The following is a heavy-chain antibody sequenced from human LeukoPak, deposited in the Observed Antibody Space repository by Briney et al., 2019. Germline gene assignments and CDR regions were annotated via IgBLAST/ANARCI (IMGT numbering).Heavy chain of an antibody. CDR2: IYYSGST. Sequence: SETLSLTCTVSGGSISSYYWSWIRQPPGKGLEWIGYIYYSGSTNYNPSLKSRVTISVDTSKSQFSLMLSSVTAADTAVYYCARGSYYYDSSGYNWFDPWGQGTLVTVSS. D-gene: IGHD3-22*01. J-gene: IGHJ5*02. CDR3: ARGSYYYDSSGYNWFDP. CDR1: GGSISSYY. V-gene: IGHV4-59*01.